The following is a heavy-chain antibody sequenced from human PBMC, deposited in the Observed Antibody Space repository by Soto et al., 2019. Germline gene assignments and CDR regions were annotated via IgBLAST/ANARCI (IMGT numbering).Heavy chain of an antibody. Sequence: GGSLRLSCAASGFTFSSYSMNWVRQAPGKGLEWVSSISSSSSYIYYADSVKGRFTISRDNAKNSLYLQMNSLRAEDTAVYYCARGTDILTGRPYYFDYWGQGTLVTVSS. CDR2: ISSSSSYI. CDR1: GFTFSSYS. D-gene: IGHD3-9*01. V-gene: IGHV3-21*01. J-gene: IGHJ4*02. CDR3: ARGTDILTGRPYYFDY.